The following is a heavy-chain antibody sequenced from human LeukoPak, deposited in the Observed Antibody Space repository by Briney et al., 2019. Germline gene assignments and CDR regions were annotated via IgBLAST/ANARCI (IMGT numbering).Heavy chain of an antibody. V-gene: IGHV3-66*01. CDR2: IYSGGST. J-gene: IGHJ4*02. D-gene: IGHD4-17*01. CDR3: ARLSDYYRPFEN. CDR1: GFTVSSNF. Sequence: PGGSLRLSCAASGFTVSSNFMSWVRQAPGKGLEWVSFIYSGGSTYYADSVKGRFIISRDNSKNTLYLQMNSLRAEDTAVYYCARLSDYYRPFENWGQGTLVTVSS.